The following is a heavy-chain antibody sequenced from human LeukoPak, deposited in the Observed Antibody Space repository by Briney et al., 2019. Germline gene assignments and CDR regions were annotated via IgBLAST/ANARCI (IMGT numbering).Heavy chain of an antibody. CDR2: ISAYNGNT. V-gene: IGHV1-18*01. D-gene: IGHD6-13*01. Sequence: ASVKVSCKASGYTFTSYGISWVRQAPGQGLEWMGWISAYNGNTNYAQKLQGSVTMTTDTSTSTAYMELRSLRSDDTAVYYCASAAAAAPALNAFDIWGQGTMVTVSS. J-gene: IGHJ3*02. CDR1: GYTFTSYG. CDR3: ASAAAAAPALNAFDI.